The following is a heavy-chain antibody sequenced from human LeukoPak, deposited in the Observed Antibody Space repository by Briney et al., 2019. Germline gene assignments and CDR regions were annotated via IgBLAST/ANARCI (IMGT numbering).Heavy chain of an antibody. J-gene: IGHJ4*02. CDR3: AKVTTVTPTGRAIFDY. CDR2: IRYDGSNK. V-gene: IGHV3-30*02. Sequence: GGSLRLSCAASGFTFSSYGMHWVRQAPGKGLEWVAFIRYDGSNKYYADSVKGRFTISRDNSKNTLYLQMNSLRAEDTAVYYCAKVTTVTPTGRAIFDYWGQGTLVTVSS. D-gene: IGHD4-17*01. CDR1: GFTFSSYG.